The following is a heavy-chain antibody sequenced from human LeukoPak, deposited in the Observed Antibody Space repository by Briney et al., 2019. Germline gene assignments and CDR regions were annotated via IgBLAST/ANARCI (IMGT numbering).Heavy chain of an antibody. Sequence: SETLSLACTVSGVSIISSNYYWGWFRQPPGKGLEWIASVFYTGTTRHNPSLKSRVTISVDTSKNEFSLNLSSVTAEDTAMYYCARRLGSSADGILKYYFDYWGQGTLVTVSS. CDR3: ARRLGSSADGILKYYFDY. J-gene: IGHJ4*02. CDR1: GVSIISSNYY. V-gene: IGHV4-39*01. CDR2: VFYTGTT. D-gene: IGHD6-13*01.